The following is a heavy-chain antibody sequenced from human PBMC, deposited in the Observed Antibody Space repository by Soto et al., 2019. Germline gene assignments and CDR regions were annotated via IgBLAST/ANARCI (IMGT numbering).Heavy chain of an antibody. CDR1: GYTFTSYG. CDR3: ARGPKSHYCSGGSCYGY. V-gene: IGHV1-18*01. J-gene: IGHJ4*02. Sequence: QVQLVQSGAEVKKPGASVKVSCKASGYTFTSYGISWVRQAPGQGLEWMGWISAYNGNTNYAQKLQGRVTMTTDTSTSSAYMELRSLRSDDTTVYYCARGPKSHYCSGGSCYGYWGQGTLVTVSS. D-gene: IGHD2-15*01. CDR2: ISAYNGNT.